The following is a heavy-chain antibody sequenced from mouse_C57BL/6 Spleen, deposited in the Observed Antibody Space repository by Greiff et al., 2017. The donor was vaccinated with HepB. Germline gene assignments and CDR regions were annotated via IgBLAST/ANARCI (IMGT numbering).Heavy chain of an antibody. CDR2: INPYNGGT. J-gene: IGHJ4*01. CDR3: SREGFATTLVATGDYAMDY. Sequence: EVQLQQSGPVLVKPGASVKMSCKASGYTFTDYYMNWVKQSHGKSLEWIGVINPYNGGTSYNQKFKGKATLTVDKSSSTAYMELKSLTSEDSAVYYWSREGFATTLVATGDYAMDYWGQGTSVTVSS. D-gene: IGHD1-1*01. CDR1: GYTFTDYY. V-gene: IGHV1-19*01.